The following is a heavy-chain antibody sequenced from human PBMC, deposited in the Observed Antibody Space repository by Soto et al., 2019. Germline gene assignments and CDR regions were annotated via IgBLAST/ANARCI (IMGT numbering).Heavy chain of an antibody. D-gene: IGHD3-3*01. CDR2: IRSKAYGGTT. V-gene: IGHV3-49*03. J-gene: IGHJ3*02. Sequence: PGASLRLSCTASGFTFGDYAMSWFRQAPGEGLEWGGFIRSKAYGGTTEYAASVKGRFTISRDDSKSIAYLQMNSLKTEDTAVYYFTNYYDFWSGSPRRAFDIWGQGTMVTVSS. CDR3: TNYYDFWSGSPRRAFDI. CDR1: GFTFGDYA.